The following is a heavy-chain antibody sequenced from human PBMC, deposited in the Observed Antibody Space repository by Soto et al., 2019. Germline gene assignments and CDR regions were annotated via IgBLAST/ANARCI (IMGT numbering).Heavy chain of an antibody. CDR3: ASETTVTDAFDI. CDR1: GGSISNYC. D-gene: IGHD4-17*01. Sequence: QVQLQESGPGLVMPAETLSLTCTVSGGSISNYCWSWIRQPPGKGLEWIGYIYYSGSTNYNPSLKSRVTISVDTSKNQFSLKLSSVTAADTAVYYCASETTVTDAFDIWGQGTMVTVSS. J-gene: IGHJ3*02. V-gene: IGHV4-59*01. CDR2: IYYSGST.